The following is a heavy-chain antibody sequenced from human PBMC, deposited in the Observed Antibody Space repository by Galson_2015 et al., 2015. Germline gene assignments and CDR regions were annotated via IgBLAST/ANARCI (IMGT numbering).Heavy chain of an antibody. Sequence: SVKVSCKASGYTFTGYYMHWVRQAPGQGLEWMGRINPNSGGTNYAQKFQGRVTMTRDTSISTAYMELSRLRSDDTAVYYCARDYDDWGYLFDYWGQGTLVTVSS. CDR1: GYTFTGYY. CDR3: ARDYDDWGYLFDY. D-gene: IGHD3-16*01. V-gene: IGHV1-2*06. J-gene: IGHJ4*02. CDR2: INPNSGGT.